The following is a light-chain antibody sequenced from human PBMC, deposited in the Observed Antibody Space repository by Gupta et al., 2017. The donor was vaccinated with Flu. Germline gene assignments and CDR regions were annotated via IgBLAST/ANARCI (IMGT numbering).Light chain of an antibody. V-gene: IGLV2-14*01. Sequence: QSALTPPAPVSASPGQSITISCTGTSSDVGGYNYVSWYQQHPGKAPKLMMYEVSKRPSGVSNRFSGSKSGNTASLTISGLQAEDEADYYCSSYTSSSTLIFGTGTKVTVL. CDR2: EVS. CDR3: SSYTSSSTLI. J-gene: IGLJ1*01. CDR1: SSDVGGYNY.